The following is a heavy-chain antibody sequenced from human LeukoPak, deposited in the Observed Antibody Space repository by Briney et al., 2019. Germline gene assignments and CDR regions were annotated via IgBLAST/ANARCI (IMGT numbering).Heavy chain of an antibody. J-gene: IGHJ6*02. V-gene: IGHV1-69*13. D-gene: IGHD3-10*01. CDR1: GGTFSSYA. CDR3: ARAWAGAYYYYGMDV. CDR2: IIPIFGTA. Sequence: GASVKVSCKASGGTFSSYAISWVRQAPGQGLEWMGGIIPIFGTANYAQKFQGRVTITADESTSTAYMELSSLRSEDTAVYYCARAWAGAYYYYGMDVWGQGTTVTVSS.